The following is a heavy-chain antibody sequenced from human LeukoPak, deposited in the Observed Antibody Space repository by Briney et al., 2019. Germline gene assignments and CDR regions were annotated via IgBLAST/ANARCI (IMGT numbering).Heavy chain of an antibody. D-gene: IGHD3-22*01. CDR2: INSDGSIT. CDR3: ARGTMIRA. V-gene: IGHV3-74*01. CDR1: GFTFTTYW. Sequence: GGSLRLSCAASGFTFTTYWMHWVRQAPGKGLVWVSHINSDGSITSYADSVKGRFTISRDNAKNSLYLQMNSLRAEDTAVYYCARGTMIRAWGQGTLVTVSS. J-gene: IGHJ5*02.